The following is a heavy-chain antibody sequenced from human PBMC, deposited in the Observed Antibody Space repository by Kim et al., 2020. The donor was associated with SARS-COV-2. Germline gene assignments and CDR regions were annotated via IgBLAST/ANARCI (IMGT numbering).Heavy chain of an antibody. D-gene: IGHD6-13*01. CDR1: GFTFSSYG. CDR2: IWYDGSNK. CDR3: ARESGYSRSSYYYGMDV. Sequence: GSLRLSCAASGFTFSSYGMHWVRQAPGKGLEWVAVIWYDGSNKYYADSVKGRFTISRDNSKNTLYLQMNSLRAEDTAVYYCARESGYSRSSYYYGMDVWGQGTTVTVSS. J-gene: IGHJ6*02. V-gene: IGHV3-33*01.